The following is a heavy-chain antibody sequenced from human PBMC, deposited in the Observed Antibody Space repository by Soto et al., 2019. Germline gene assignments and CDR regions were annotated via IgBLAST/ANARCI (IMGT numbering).Heavy chain of an antibody. CDR1: GGSFSGYY. D-gene: IGHD3-3*01. Sequence: PSETLSLTCAVYGGSFSGYYWSWIRQPPGKGLEWIGEINHSGSTNYDPSLKSRVTISVDTSKNQFSLKLSSVTAADTAVYYCARGDPYYDFWSGYWPLAEGSGYGMDVWGQGTTVTVSS. CDR2: INHSGST. CDR3: ARGDPYYDFWSGYWPLAEGSGYGMDV. J-gene: IGHJ6*02. V-gene: IGHV4-34*01.